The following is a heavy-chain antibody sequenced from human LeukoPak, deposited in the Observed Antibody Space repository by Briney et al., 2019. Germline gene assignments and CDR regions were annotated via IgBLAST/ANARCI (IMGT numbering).Heavy chain of an antibody. D-gene: IGHD1-26*01. CDR2: ISYDGSSE. CDR3: ARGEENTNGALDY. V-gene: IGHV3-30-3*01. CDR1: GFTFSNYA. Sequence: GGSLRLSCAAFGFTFSNYAVHWVRQVPGKGLEWVAVISYDGSSEYYVDSVKGRFTISRDNSKRTLYLQINSLRPDDTAMYYCARGEENTNGALDYWGQGTLVTVSS. J-gene: IGHJ4*02.